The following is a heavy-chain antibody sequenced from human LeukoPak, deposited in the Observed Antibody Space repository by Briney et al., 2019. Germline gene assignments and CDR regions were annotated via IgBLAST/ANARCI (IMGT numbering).Heavy chain of an antibody. CDR3: ARDSSSWYSGHYYYGMDV. CDR2: INAGSGDT. J-gene: IGHJ6*02. CDR1: GYTFTSYA. V-gene: IGHV1-3*01. Sequence: GASVKVSCKASGYTFTSYAISWVRQAPGQRLEWMGWINAGSGDTKYSQKFRGRVTITRDRSASTVYMELSSLRSEDTAVYYCARDSSSWYSGHYYYGMDVWGQGTTVTVSS. D-gene: IGHD6-13*01.